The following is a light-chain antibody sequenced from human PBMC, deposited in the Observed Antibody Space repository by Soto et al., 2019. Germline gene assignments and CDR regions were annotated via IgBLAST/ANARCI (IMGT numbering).Light chain of an antibody. CDR2: GAS. J-gene: IGKJ1*01. V-gene: IGKV3-20*01. CDR3: QQYGSSPLWT. Sequence: EIVLTQSPGTLSLSPGERATLSCRASQSVSSSYLAWYQQKPGQAPRLLIYGASSRATGIPDRFSGSGSGTDFTLTIGRLEPEDFAVYYCQQYGSSPLWTFGQGTKAEIK. CDR1: QSVSSSY.